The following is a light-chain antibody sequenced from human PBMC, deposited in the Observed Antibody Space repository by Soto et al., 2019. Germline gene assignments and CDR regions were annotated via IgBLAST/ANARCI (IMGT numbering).Light chain of an antibody. CDR1: GSNIGSNT. CDR2: SNN. Sequence: QSVLTQPPSASGTPGQRVTISCSGSGSNIGSNTVNWYQQLPGTAPKLLIYSNNQRPSWVPDRFSGSKSGTSASLAISGLQSEDEADYYCAAWDDSLNGWVFGGGTKLTVL. V-gene: IGLV1-44*01. CDR3: AAWDDSLNGWV. J-gene: IGLJ3*02.